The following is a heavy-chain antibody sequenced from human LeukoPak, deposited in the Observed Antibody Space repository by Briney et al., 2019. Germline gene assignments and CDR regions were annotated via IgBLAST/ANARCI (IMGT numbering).Heavy chain of an antibody. J-gene: IGHJ3*02. CDR1: GFTFSSYG. Sequence: GGSLRLSCAASGFTFSSYGMHWVRQAPGKGLEWVAFIRYDGSNKYYADSVRGRFTIPRDNSKNTLYLQMNSLRAEDTAVYYCAALYDILSRLAFDIWGQGTMVTVSS. CDR2: IRYDGSNK. D-gene: IGHD3-9*01. CDR3: AALYDILSRLAFDI. V-gene: IGHV3-30*02.